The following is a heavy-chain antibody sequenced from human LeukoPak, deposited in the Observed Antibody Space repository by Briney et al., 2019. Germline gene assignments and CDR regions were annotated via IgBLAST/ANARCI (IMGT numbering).Heavy chain of an antibody. V-gene: IGHV3-21*01. J-gene: IGHJ4*02. Sequence: KPGGSLRLSCAASGFTFSSYSMNWVRQAPGKGLEWVSSINSSSSCIYYADSVKGRFTISRDNAKNSLYLQMNSLRAEDTAVYYCARASVAGTYFDYWGQGTLVTVSS. CDR3: ARASVAGTYFDY. CDR2: INSSSSCI. D-gene: IGHD6-19*01. CDR1: GFTFSSYS.